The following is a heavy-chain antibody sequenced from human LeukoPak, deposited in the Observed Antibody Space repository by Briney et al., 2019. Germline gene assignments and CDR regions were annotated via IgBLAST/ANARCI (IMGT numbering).Heavy chain of an antibody. D-gene: IGHD4-17*01. CDR3: ARTCDYRFEY. Sequence: PGGSLRLSCAASGLTVSSNHMSWVRQAPGKGLEWVSIIYSGGSAYYAGSVKGRFTISRDNAKNTLYLQMNSLRADDTAVYYCARTCDYRFEYWGQGTLATVSS. CDR2: IYSGGSA. CDR1: GLTVSSNH. V-gene: IGHV3-53*01. J-gene: IGHJ4*02.